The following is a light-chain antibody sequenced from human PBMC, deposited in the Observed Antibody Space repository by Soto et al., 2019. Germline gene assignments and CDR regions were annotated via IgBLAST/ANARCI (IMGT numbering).Light chain of an antibody. Sequence: EVVMTQSPATLSVSPGERATLSCRASQSVSTNLAWYQQKPGQAPRLLIYAASTRATGIPARFSGSGSGTEFTHTISSLQSEDFAVYSCQQYNDWPQTFGGGTKVEIK. CDR2: AAS. CDR1: QSVSTN. V-gene: IGKV3-15*01. CDR3: QQYNDWPQT. J-gene: IGKJ4*01.